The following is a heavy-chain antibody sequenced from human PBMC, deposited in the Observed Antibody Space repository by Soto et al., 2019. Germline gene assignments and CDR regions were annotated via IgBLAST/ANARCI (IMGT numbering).Heavy chain of an antibody. Sequence: QVQLVESGGGVVQPGRSLRLSCAASGFTFSSYGMHWVRQAPGKGLEWGAVISYDGSNKYYADSVKGRFTISRDNSKNTLYLQMNSLRAEDTAFYYCANGGSSVDYWGQGTLGTVSS. CDR2: ISYDGSNK. CDR3: ANGGSSVDY. V-gene: IGHV3-30*18. J-gene: IGHJ4*02. CDR1: GFTFSSYG. D-gene: IGHD6-6*01.